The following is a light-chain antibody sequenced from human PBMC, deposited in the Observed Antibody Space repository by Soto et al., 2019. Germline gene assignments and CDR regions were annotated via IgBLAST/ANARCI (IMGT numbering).Light chain of an antibody. CDR2: GAS. Sequence: DRVTITCQASQEIRKYLNWYQQKPGRAPKLLIYGASNLETGVPSRFSGSGYGTDFIFTISSLQPEDIATYYCQHYDNLPPFTFGPGTKVAIK. J-gene: IGKJ3*01. CDR1: QEIRKY. V-gene: IGKV1-33*01. CDR3: QHYDNLPPFT.